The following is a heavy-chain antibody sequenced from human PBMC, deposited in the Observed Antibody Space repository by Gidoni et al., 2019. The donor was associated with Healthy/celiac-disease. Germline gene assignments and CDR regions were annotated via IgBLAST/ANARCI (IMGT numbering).Heavy chain of an antibody. Sequence: QMQLVQSGAEVKKTGSSVKVSCKASGYTFTYRYLHWVRQAPGQALEWMGWITPFNGNTNYAQKFQDRVTITRDRSMSTAYMELSSLRSEDTAMYYCASSPPAYYYGMDVWGQGTTVTVSS. V-gene: IGHV1-45*02. CDR1: GYTFTYRY. D-gene: IGHD2-2*01. J-gene: IGHJ6*02. CDR2: ITPFNGNT. CDR3: ASSPPAYYYGMDV.